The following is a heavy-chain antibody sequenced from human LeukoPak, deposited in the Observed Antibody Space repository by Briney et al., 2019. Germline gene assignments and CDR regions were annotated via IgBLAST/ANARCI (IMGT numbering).Heavy chain of an antibody. CDR3: ARDTKYSYEIDY. Sequence: ASVTVSCKVSGYTLTELSMHWVRQAPGKGLEWMGGFDPEDGETIYAQKFQGRVTMTTDTSTSTAYMELKSLRSDDTAVYYCARDTKYSYEIDYWGQGTLVTVSS. CDR1: GYTLTELS. J-gene: IGHJ4*02. V-gene: IGHV1-24*01. CDR2: FDPEDGET. D-gene: IGHD5-18*01.